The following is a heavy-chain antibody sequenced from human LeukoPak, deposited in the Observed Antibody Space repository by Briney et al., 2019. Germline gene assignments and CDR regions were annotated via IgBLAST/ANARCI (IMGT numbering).Heavy chain of an antibody. CDR1: GGSISSYY. J-gene: IGHJ4*02. D-gene: IGHD2-2*01. CDR2: IYTSGST. CDR3: AREESFQLLRGNYFDY. Sequence: SETLSLTCTVSGGSISSYYWSWIRQPAGKGLEWIGRIYTSGSTNYNPSLKSQVTMSVDTSKNQFSLKLSSVTAADTAVYYCAREESFQLLRGNYFDYWGQGTLVTVSS. V-gene: IGHV4-4*07.